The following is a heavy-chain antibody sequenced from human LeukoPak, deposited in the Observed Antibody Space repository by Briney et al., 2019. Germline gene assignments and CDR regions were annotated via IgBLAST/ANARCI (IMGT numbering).Heavy chain of an antibody. CDR2: ISYDGSNK. D-gene: IGHD2-2*02. J-gene: IGHJ6*03. V-gene: IGHV3-30*03. Sequence: QSWGSLRLSCAASGFTFSSYGMHWVRQAPGKGLEWVAVISYDGSNKYYADSVKGRFTISRDNSKNTLYLQMNSLRAEDTAVYYCARHTENYYYYMDVWGKGTTVTVSS. CDR1: GFTFSSYG. CDR3: ARHTENYYYYMDV.